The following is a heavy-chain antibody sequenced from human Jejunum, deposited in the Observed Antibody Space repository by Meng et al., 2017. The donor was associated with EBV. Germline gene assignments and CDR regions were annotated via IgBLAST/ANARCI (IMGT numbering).Heavy chain of an antibody. CDR3: ARYSSSSGWLDP. Sequence: QLQESGPGLLKSSGPLSPTCTVSGGSISNNLSYWGWILQPPGKGLEWIGTIYYSGNTYYSPSLKSRVTISVDTSKNQFSLQLNSVTAADTAVYYCARYSSSSGWLDPWGQGTLVTVS. CDR1: GGSISNNLSY. CDR2: IYYSGNT. D-gene: IGHD6-19*01. V-gene: IGHV4-39*07. J-gene: IGHJ5*02.